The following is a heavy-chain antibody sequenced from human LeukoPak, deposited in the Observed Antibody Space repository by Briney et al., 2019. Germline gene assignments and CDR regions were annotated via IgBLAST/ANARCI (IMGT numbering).Heavy chain of an antibody. V-gene: IGHV4-61*02. D-gene: IGHD2-15*01. CDR2: IYTSGST. CDR3: ARDNATAGYAFDI. Sequence: PSETLSLTCTVSGGSISSGSYYWSWIRQPAGKGLEWIGRIYTSGSTNYNPSLKSRVTISVDTSKNQSSLKLSSVTAADTAVYYCARDNATAGYAFDIWGQGTMVTVSS. J-gene: IGHJ3*02. CDR1: GGSISSGSYY.